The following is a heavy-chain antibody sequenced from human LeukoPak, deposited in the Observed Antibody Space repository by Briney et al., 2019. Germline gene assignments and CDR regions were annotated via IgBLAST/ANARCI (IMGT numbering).Heavy chain of an antibody. V-gene: IGHV3-30*18. CDR2: ISYDGSNK. CDR1: GFTFSSYG. Sequence: GGSLRLSCAASGFTFSSYGMHWVRQAPGKGLEWVAVISYDGSNKYYADSVKGRFTISRDNSKNTLYLQMNSLRAEDTAVYYCAKVSAVAGYYYYYGMDAWGQGTTVTVSS. J-gene: IGHJ6*02. D-gene: IGHD6-19*01. CDR3: AKVSAVAGYYYYYGMDA.